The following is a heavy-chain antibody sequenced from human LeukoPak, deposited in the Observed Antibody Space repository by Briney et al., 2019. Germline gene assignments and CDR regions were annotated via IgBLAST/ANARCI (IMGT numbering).Heavy chain of an antibody. CDR1: GGSFIPYY. J-gene: IGHJ4*02. CDR3: ARGGFYCGGDCYVDY. CDR2: INHSGST. Sequence: SETLSLTCAVYGGSFIPYYWSWIRQPPGKGLERIGEINHSGSTNYNPSLKSRVTISVDTSKNQFSLKLSSVTAADTAVYYCARGGFYCGGDCYVDYWGQGTLVTVSS. V-gene: IGHV4-34*01. D-gene: IGHD2-21*02.